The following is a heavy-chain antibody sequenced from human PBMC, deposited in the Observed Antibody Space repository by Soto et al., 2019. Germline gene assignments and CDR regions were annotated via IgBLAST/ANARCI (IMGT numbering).Heavy chain of an antibody. D-gene: IGHD3-3*01. Sequence: SLRLSCTASGFTFGDYAMSWFRQAPGKGLEWVGFIRSKAYGGTTEYAASVKGRFTISRDDSKSIAYLQMNSLKTEDTAVYYCTRDGFTIFAVVTHDAFDIWGQGTMVTVSS. CDR1: GFTFGDYA. CDR2: IRSKAYGGTT. J-gene: IGHJ3*02. CDR3: TRDGFTIFAVVTHDAFDI. V-gene: IGHV3-49*03.